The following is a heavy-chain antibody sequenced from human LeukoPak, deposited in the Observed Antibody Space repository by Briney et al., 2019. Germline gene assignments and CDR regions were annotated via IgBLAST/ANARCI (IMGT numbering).Heavy chain of an antibody. CDR1: GGSFSGYY. Sequence: PTETLSLTCAVYGGSFSGYYWSWIRQPPGKGLEWIGNIYDTGSTCYNPSLKSRVIISVDTSKNQFSLKLSSVTAADTAVYYCQSRFLEWLLDYWGQGTLVTVSS. J-gene: IGHJ4*02. D-gene: IGHD3-3*01. CDR3: QSRFLEWLLDY. V-gene: IGHV4-34*01. CDR2: IYDTGST.